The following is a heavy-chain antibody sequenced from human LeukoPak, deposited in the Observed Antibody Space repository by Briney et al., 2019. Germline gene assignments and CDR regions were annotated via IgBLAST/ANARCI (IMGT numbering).Heavy chain of an antibody. Sequence: PGGSLRLSCAASGFSFNSYAMSWVRQAPGKGLEWVSGISGSGSRTYHADSVKGRFTSSRDNSKNTLYLQMTSLRVEDTAVYYCAKAYYSSVPDSWFDPWGQGTLVTVSS. CDR1: GFSFNSYA. D-gene: IGHD1-26*01. V-gene: IGHV3-23*01. J-gene: IGHJ5*02. CDR2: ISGSGSRT. CDR3: AKAYYSSVPDSWFDP.